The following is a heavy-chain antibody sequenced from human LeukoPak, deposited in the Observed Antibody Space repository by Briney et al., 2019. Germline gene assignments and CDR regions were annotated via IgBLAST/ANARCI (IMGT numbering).Heavy chain of an antibody. CDR2: INHSGST. V-gene: IGHV4-34*01. J-gene: IGHJ4*02. CDR1: GGSFSGYY. CDR3: ARGIITMVRGVIPQAPCYFDY. Sequence: SETLSLTCAVYGGSFSGYYWSWIRQPPGKGLEWIGEINHSGSTNYNPSLNSRVTISVDTSKNQFSLKLSSVTAPDTAVYYCARGIITMVRGVIPQAPCYFDYWGQGTLVTVSS. D-gene: IGHD3-10*01.